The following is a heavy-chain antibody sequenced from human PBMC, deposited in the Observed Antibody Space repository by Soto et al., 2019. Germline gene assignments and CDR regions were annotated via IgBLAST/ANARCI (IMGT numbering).Heavy chain of an antibody. J-gene: IGHJ4*02. CDR1: GFTFNSYS. CDR2: ISHSSHYI. D-gene: IGHD6-13*01. Sequence: GGSLRLSCAASGFTFNSYSMNWVRQAPGKGLEWVSSISHSSHYIYYADSMKGRFTISRDNAKNSLYLQMNSLRAEDTAVYYCAREEMYSSSWYPDYWGQGTLVTV. CDR3: AREEMYSSSWYPDY. V-gene: IGHV3-21*01.